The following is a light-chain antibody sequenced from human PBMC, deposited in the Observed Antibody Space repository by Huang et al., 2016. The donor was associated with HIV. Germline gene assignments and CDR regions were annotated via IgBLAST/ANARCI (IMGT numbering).Light chain of an antibody. CDR1: QNVRTY. V-gene: IGKV3-11*01. CDR2: DAS. Sequence: EVVLTQSPATLSLSPGERATLPCRASQNVRTYLAWYQQKAGQTPSLLVYDASTRATGIPARVGGSGSGTDFTLTISSLEPLDSAVYYCQQRTSWPTFGQGTKLEIK. J-gene: IGKJ2*01. CDR3: QQRTSWPT.